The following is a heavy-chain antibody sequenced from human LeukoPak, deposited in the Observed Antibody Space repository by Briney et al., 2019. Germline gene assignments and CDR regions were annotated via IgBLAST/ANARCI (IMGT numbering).Heavy chain of an antibody. CDR1: GFTFSSYE. CDR3: ARTSRYQLFHFDY. V-gene: IGHV3-48*03. CDR2: ISSSGSTI. J-gene: IGHJ4*02. D-gene: IGHD2-2*01. Sequence: GGSLRLSCAASGFTFSSYEMNWVRQAPGKGLEWVSYISSSGSTIYYADSVKGRFTISRDNAKNSLYLQMNSLRAEDTAVYYCARTSRYQLFHFDYWGQGTLVTVSS.